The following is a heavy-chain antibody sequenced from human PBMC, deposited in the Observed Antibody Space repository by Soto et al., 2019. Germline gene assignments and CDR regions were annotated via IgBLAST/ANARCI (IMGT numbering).Heavy chain of an antibody. D-gene: IGHD2-2*01. J-gene: IGHJ3*02. V-gene: IGHV3-23*01. Sequence: GGSLRLSCAASGFTFSSYAMSWVCQAPGKGLEWVSAISGSGGSTYYADSVKGRFTISRDNSKNTLYLQMNSLRAEDTAVYYCAKELYCSSTSCYVRAFDIWGQGTMVTVSS. CDR2: ISGSGGST. CDR1: GFTFSSYA. CDR3: AKELYCSSTSCYVRAFDI.